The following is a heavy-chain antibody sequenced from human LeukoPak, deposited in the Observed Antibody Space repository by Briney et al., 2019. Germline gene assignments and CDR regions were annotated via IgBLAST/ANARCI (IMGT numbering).Heavy chain of an antibody. D-gene: IGHD6-25*01. CDR3: ARGLYPLVLGGRPSFDY. CDR2: IKPDGSEK. V-gene: IGHV3-7*01. J-gene: IGHJ4*02. Sequence: GGSLRLSCAASGFIFTDYWMYWVRQAPGRGLAWVANIKPDGSEKYYVDSVKGRFTISRDNAKNSVYLQMNSLRAEDTAVYYCARGLYPLVLGGRPSFDYWGQGTLVTVSS. CDR1: GFIFTDYW.